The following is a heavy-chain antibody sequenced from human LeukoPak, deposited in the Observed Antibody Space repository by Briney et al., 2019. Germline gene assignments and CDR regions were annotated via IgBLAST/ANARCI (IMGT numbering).Heavy chain of an antibody. Sequence: GGSLRLSCTASGFTLDDYAMHWVRQAPGKGLEWVLGISWNSGSIVYADSVKGRFTISRDNAKNSLYLQMNSLRAEDTALYYCAKDTTSGSGSYFDYFDYWGQGTLVTVSS. D-gene: IGHD3-10*01. J-gene: IGHJ4*02. V-gene: IGHV3-9*01. CDR2: ISWNSGSI. CDR3: AKDTTSGSGSYFDYFDY. CDR1: GFTLDDYA.